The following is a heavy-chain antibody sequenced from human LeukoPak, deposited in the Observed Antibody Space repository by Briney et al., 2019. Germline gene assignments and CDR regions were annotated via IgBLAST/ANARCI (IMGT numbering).Heavy chain of an antibody. CDR2: IYWDDDK. V-gene: IGHV2-5*08. Sequence: TLSLTCTVSGGSISSYYWSWIRQPPGKALEWLALIYWDDDKRYSPSLKSRLTITKDTSKNQVVLTMTNMDPVDTATYYCAHRRFYWFDPWGQGTLVTVSS. CDR3: AHRRFYWFDP. CDR1: GGSISSYYW. D-gene: IGHD2/OR15-2a*01. J-gene: IGHJ5*02.